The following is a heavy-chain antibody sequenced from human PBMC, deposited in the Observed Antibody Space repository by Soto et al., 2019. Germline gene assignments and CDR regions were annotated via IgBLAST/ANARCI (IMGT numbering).Heavy chain of an antibody. CDR1: GYTFTSYG. D-gene: IGHD6-13*01. CDR3: ARDLAAAGPFDY. J-gene: IGHJ4*02. CDR2: ISAYNGNR. Sequence: QVQLVQSGAEVKKPGASVKVSCKASGYTFTSYGISWVRQAPGQGLEWMGWISAYNGNRNYAQKRQGRVTMNTDTPTSTAYMELRRLRSDATAVYYCARDLAAAGPFDYWGQGTLVTVSS. V-gene: IGHV1-18*01.